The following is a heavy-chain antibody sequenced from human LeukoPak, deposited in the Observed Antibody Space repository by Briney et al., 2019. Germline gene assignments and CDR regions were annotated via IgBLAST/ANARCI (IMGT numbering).Heavy chain of an antibody. V-gene: IGHV4-30-4*01. D-gene: IGHD3-22*01. J-gene: IGHJ4*02. CDR3: ASGLFDYYDSSGYYFFDY. CDR1: GGSISSGDYY. Sequence: SETLSLTCTVSGGSISSGDYYWSWIRQPPGKGLEWIGYIYYSGSTYYNPSLKSRVTISVDTSKNQFSLKLSSVTAADPAVYYCASGLFDYYDSSGYYFFDYWGQGTLVTVSS. CDR2: IYYSGST.